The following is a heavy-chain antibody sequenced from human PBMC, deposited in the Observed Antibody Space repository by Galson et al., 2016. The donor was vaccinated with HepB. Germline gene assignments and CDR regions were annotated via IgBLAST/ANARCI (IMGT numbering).Heavy chain of an antibody. CDR1: GDSISSSSFY. Sequence: SETLSLTCTVSGDSISSSSFYWSWIRQPPGKGLEWMGYIFYTGSTNYNPSLKSRVTISIDTSKRQFFLKLRSVTAVDAAVYYCARAGEYSFGLGIHFDYWSQGTRVTVSS. V-gene: IGHV4-61*01. J-gene: IGHJ4*02. D-gene: IGHD5-18*01. CDR2: IFYTGST. CDR3: ARAGEYSFGLGIHFDY.